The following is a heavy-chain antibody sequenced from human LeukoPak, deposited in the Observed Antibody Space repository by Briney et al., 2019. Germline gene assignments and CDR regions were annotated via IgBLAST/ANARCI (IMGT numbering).Heavy chain of an antibody. CDR3: GIVGAQGYYFDY. V-gene: IGHV1-2*02. D-gene: IGHD1-26*01. J-gene: IGHJ4*02. CDR1: GYTFTGYY. CDR2: INPNSGGT. Sequence: ASVKVSCKASGYTFTGYYMHWVRQAPGQGIEWMGWINPNSGGTNYAQKFQGRVTMTRDTSISTAYMELSRLRSDDTAVYYCGIVGAQGYYFDYWGQGTLVTVSS.